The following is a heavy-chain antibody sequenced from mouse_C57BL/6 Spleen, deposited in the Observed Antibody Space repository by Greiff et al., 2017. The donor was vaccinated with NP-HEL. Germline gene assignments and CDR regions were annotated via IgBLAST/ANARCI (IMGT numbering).Heavy chain of an antibody. CDR2: IWTGGGT. V-gene: IGHV2-9-1*01. CDR1: GFSLPSYA. Sequence: QVQLKESGPGLVAPSQSLSITCTVSGFSLPSYAISWVRQTPGKGLEWLGVIWTGGGTNYNSAPKSRLSISTDNSKSQVFLEMNSLQTDDTSRYYCARGAIYYGKGEAMDYWGQGTSVTVSS. J-gene: IGHJ4*01. D-gene: IGHD2-1*01. CDR3: ARGAIYYGKGEAMDY.